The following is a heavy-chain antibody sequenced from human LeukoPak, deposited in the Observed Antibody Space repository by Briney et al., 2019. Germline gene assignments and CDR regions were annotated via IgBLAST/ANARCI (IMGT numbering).Heavy chain of an antibody. CDR1: GGSISSSSYY. J-gene: IGHJ4*02. V-gene: IGHV4-39*07. Sequence: PSETLSLTCTVSGGSISSSSYYCGWIRQPPGKGLEWIGSIYYSGSTYYNPSLKSRVTISVDTSKNQFSLKLRSVTAADTAMYYCARIRSGSYCDYWGQGTLVIVSS. D-gene: IGHD1-26*01. CDR3: ARIRSGSYCDY. CDR2: IYYSGST.